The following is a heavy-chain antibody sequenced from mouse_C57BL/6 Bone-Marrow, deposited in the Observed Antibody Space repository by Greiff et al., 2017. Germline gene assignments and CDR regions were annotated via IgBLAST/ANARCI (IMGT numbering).Heavy chain of an antibody. V-gene: IGHV14-4*01. Sequence: EVQLQESGAELVRPGASVKLSCTASGFNIKDDYMHWVKQRPEQGLEWIGWIDPENGDTEYASKFQGKATITAATSSNTAYLQLRRLTSEDSAVYFCARRVGWLLPLYYAMDYWGLGTSVTVSS. D-gene: IGHD2-3*01. CDR3: ARRVGWLLPLYYAMDY. CDR1: GFNIKDDY. J-gene: IGHJ4*01. CDR2: IDPENGDT.